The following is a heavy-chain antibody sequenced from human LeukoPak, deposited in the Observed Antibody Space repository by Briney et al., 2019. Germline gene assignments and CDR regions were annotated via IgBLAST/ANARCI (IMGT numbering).Heavy chain of an antibody. Sequence: GASVKVSCKASGGTFSSYAISWVRQAPGQGLEWMGRTIPILGIANYAQKFQGRVTITADKSTSTAYMELSSLRSEDTAVYYCARSIVVVPAAMPQDYYYGMDVWGQGTTVTVSS. J-gene: IGHJ6*02. CDR1: GGTFSSYA. CDR2: TIPILGIA. V-gene: IGHV1-69*04. D-gene: IGHD2-2*01. CDR3: ARSIVVVPAAMPQDYYYGMDV.